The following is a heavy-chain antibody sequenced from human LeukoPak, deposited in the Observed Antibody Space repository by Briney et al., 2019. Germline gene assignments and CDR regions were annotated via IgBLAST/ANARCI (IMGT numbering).Heavy chain of an antibody. V-gene: IGHV4-34*01. CDR1: GGYFSGFY. J-gene: IGHJ4*02. Sequence: PSETLSHTCAVYGGYFSGFYWSWIRQPPGEGLEWIGEINHSGSSNYNPSLMSRVTISVATSKNQFSLKLSSVPAADTAVYYCARTPSVKLKQRVAAAPYIDYWGQGTLVTVSS. CDR2: INHSGSS. CDR3: ARTPSVKLKQRVAAAPYIDY. D-gene: IGHD6-13*01.